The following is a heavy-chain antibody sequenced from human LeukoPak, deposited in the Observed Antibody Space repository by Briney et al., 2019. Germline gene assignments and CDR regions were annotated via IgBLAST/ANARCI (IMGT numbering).Heavy chain of an antibody. J-gene: IGHJ6*02. V-gene: IGHV1-24*01. CDR1: GYTLTKLY. CDR3: GTLRWHIIELHYYYAMDV. Sequence: ASVKVSCKVSGYTLTKLYIHWVRQAPGKGLEWMGGFDPEDGETIYAQQFQGRVTMTEDTSSDTAHMELKNLRSEDTAVYYCGTLRWHIIELHYYYAMDVWGQGTTVTVSS. D-gene: IGHD2-21*01. CDR2: FDPEDGET.